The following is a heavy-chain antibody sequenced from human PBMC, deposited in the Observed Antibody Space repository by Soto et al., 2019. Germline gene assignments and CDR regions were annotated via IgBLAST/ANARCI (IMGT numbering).Heavy chain of an antibody. CDR2: IYYSGST. J-gene: IGHJ4*02. V-gene: IGHV4-39*01. CDR3: ARLSMGSGYYPVSLNFHY. CDR1: GGSISSSSYY. Sequence: SETLSLTCTVSGGSISSSSYYWGWIRQPPGKGLEWIGSIYYSGSTYYNPSLKSRVTISVDTSKNQFSLKLSSVTAADTAVYYCARLSMGSGYYPVSLNFHYWGQGTLVSVSS. D-gene: IGHD3-22*01.